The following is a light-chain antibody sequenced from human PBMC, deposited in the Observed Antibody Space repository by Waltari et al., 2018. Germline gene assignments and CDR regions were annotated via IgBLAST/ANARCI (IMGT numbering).Light chain of an antibody. CDR3: QQYNNYPYT. J-gene: IGKJ2*01. CDR1: QSISTW. Sequence: ITQSHSTLSASVGDTVTITCRASQSISTWLAWYQQKPGKAPKLLIYKASSLESGVPSRFSGSGSGTEFTLTISSLQPDDFAIYYCQQYNNYPYTFGQGTKLDFK. V-gene: IGKV1-5*03. CDR2: KAS.